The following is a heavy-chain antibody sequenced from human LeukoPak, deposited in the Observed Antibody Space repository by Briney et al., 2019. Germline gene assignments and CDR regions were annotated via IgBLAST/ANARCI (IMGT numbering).Heavy chain of an antibody. Sequence: GGSLRLSCAASGFTFSSYGMSWVRQAPGKGLEWVSGITGGGGTTYSADSVKGRFTISRDNAKKSLFLQMDSLRGEDTAVYYCARAAEISALDNWGQGTLVTVSS. CDR3: ARAAEISALDN. CDR1: GFTFSSYG. D-gene: IGHD6-13*01. J-gene: IGHJ4*02. V-gene: IGHV3-23*01. CDR2: ITGGGGTT.